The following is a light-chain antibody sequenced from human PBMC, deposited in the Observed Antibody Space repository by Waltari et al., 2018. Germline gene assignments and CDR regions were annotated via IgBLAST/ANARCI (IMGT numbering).Light chain of an antibody. Sequence: DIKLTQSPSFLSASVGYRVTFTCRASQGLSGYLAWYQQKPNKAPKLLINAESTLQSGVPSRFSGGKSGTEFTLTISSLQPEDFATYFCQHVYSYPVTFGGGTTVEI. CDR3: QHVYSYPVT. J-gene: IGKJ4*01. CDR2: AES. V-gene: IGKV1-9*01. CDR1: QGLSGY.